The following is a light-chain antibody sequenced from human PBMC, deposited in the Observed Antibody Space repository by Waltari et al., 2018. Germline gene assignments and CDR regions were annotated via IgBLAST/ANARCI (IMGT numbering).Light chain of an antibody. J-gene: IGLJ3*02. V-gene: IGLV3-1*01. Sequence: SYELTQPPSVSVSSGQTAIITCPGDKLGDQYVCWYPQKPGQSPVLIIYEDTMRPSGIPVRFSGANSGNTATLTISGTQTLDEADYYCQVWDGITSTGVFGGGTRLTVL. CDR1: KLGDQY. CDR2: EDT. CDR3: QVWDGITSTGV.